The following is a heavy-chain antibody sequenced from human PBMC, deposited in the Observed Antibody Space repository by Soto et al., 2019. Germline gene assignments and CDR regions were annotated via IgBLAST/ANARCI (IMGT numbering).Heavy chain of an antibody. Sequence: EVQLVESGGGSVQTGGSLRISCAASGFTFGSYWMDWVRQAPGKGLVWVSRINGDGSRTTYADSVKGRFTISRDNAHNTLFLQMNSLRADDTAVYSCSRETLWFGESPKSGGQGPLVTVSS. D-gene: IGHD3-10*01. CDR3: SRETLWFGESPKS. V-gene: IGHV3-74*01. CDR1: GFTFGSYW. CDR2: INGDGSRT. J-gene: IGHJ4*02.